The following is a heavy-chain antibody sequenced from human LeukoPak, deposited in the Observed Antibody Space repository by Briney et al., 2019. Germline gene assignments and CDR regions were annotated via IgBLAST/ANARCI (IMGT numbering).Heavy chain of an antibody. CDR1: GGSISSGDYY. CDR2: IYYSGST. CDR3: ARVVKGFDAFDI. J-gene: IGHJ3*02. D-gene: IGHD4-23*01. Sequence: SETLSLTCTVSGGSISSGDYYWSWIRQPPGKGLEWIGYIYYSGSTYYNPSLKSRVTISVDTSKNQFSLKLSSVTAADTAVYYCARVVKGFDAFDIWGQGTMVTVSS. V-gene: IGHV4-30-4*01.